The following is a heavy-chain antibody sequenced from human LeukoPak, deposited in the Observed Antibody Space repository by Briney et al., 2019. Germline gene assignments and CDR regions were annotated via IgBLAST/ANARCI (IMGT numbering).Heavy chain of an antibody. J-gene: IGHJ4*02. V-gene: IGHV3-33*01. CDR3: ARDFSLAVVPAATDY. CDR2: IWYDGSNK. CDR1: GFTFSSYG. D-gene: IGHD2-2*01. Sequence: PGGSLRLSCAASGFTFSSYGMHWVRQAPGKGLEWVAVIWYDGSNKYYADSVKGRFTISRDNSKNTLYLQMNSLRAEDTAVYYCARDFSLAVVPAATDYWGQGTLVTVSS.